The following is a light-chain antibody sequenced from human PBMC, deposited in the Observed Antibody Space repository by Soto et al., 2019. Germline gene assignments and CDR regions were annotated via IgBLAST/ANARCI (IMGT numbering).Light chain of an antibody. Sequence: EIVMTQSPATLSVSPGGRATLSCRASQSVSSNLAWYQQKPGQAPRLFIYDASNRATGIPDRFSGSGAGTDFTLTISRLEPEDFAVYYCQQYGDSPLTFGGGTKVDIK. V-gene: IGKV3-20*01. CDR2: DAS. J-gene: IGKJ4*01. CDR1: QSVSSN. CDR3: QQYGDSPLT.